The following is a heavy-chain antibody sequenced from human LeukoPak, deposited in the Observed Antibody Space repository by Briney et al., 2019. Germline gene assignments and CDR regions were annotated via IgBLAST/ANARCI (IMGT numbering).Heavy chain of an antibody. J-gene: IGHJ3*02. CDR2: ISSSSSYI. CDR1: GFTFSSYA. V-gene: IGHV3-21*01. CDR3: ARYSSSSDAFDI. Sequence: PGGSLRLSCAASGFTFSSYAMSWVRQAPGKGLEWVSSISSSSSYIYYADSVKGRFTISRDNAKNSLYLQMNSLRAEDTAVYYCARYSSSSDAFDIWGQGTMVTVSS. D-gene: IGHD2-15*01.